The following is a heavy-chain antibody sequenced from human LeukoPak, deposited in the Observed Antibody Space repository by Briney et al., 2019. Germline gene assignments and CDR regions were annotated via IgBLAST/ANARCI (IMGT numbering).Heavy chain of an antibody. D-gene: IGHD3-3*01. J-gene: IGHJ4*02. CDR2: INHSGST. V-gene: IGHV4-39*01. CDR1: GDSIGSGSYY. CDR3: ARHSTFFGVVIIKGRVRGPFDY. Sequence: SETLSLTCTVSGDSIGSGSYYWSWIRQPPGKGLEWIGEINHSGSTNYNPSLKSRVTISVDTSKNQFSLKLSSVTAADTAVYYCARHSTFFGVVIIKGRVRGPFDYWGQGTLVTVSS.